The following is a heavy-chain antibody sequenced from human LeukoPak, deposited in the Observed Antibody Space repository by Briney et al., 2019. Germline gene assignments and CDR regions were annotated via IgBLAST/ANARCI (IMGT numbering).Heavy chain of an antibody. CDR3: ARDRGDYPLGY. V-gene: IGHV3-66*01. CDR2: IYSGGST. J-gene: IGHJ4*02. CDR1: GFTVSSNY. D-gene: IGHD4-17*01. Sequence: GGSLRLSCAASGFTVSSNYMSWVRQAPGKGLEWVSVIYSGGSTYYADSVKGRFTISRDNSKNTLYLQMNSLTAEDTAVYYCARDRGDYPLGYWGQGTLVTVSS.